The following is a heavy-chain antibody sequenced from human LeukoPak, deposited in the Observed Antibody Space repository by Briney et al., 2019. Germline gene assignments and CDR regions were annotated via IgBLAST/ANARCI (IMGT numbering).Heavy chain of an antibody. J-gene: IGHJ4*02. CDR2: IGNNGVST. Sequence: PGGSLRLSCTASGFTFSSYAMSWVRQAPGKGLNWVSTIGNNGVSTYYADSMKGRFTVSRDNSRNTLYLQMNSLRAEDTAVYYCAKDPEPYDFHYFDYWGQGTLVAVSS. CDR3: AKDPEPYDFHYFDY. V-gene: IGHV3-23*01. CDR1: GFTFSSYA. D-gene: IGHD3-3*01.